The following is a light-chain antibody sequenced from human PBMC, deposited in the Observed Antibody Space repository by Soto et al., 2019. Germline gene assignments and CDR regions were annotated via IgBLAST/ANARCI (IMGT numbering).Light chain of an antibody. CDR2: AAS. CDR3: QQYGNAPWT. V-gene: IGKV3-20*01. CDR1: QSVTGSY. Sequence: EVVLTQSPGTLSLSPGERATLSCRASQSVTGSYLAWYQQKPGQPPRLLIYAASSRATGIPDRLSGSGSGTDFTLTISRLEPDDLAVYYCQQYGNAPWTFGQGTKVEIK. J-gene: IGKJ1*01.